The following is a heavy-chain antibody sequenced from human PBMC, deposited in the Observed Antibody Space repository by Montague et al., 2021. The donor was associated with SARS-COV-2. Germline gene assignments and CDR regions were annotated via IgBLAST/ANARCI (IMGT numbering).Heavy chain of an antibody. CDR2: IYYSGXT. CDR3: AGDTRITMIVVVQGYGMDV. D-gene: IGHD3-22*01. CDR1: GGSISSSSYY. J-gene: IGHJ6*02. V-gene: IGHV4-39*07. Sequence: SETLSLTCTVSGGSISSSSYYWGWIRQPPGKGLEWIGSIYYSGXTXYXXXXKXRVTISVDTSKNQFSLKLSSVTAADTAVYYCAGDTRITMIVVVQGYGMDVWGQGTTVTVSS.